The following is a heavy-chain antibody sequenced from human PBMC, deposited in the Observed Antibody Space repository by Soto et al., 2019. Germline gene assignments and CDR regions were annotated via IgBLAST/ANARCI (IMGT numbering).Heavy chain of an antibody. CDR2: MSGNNGNT. CDR3: ARGDAVGYCSGGSCREGAFDI. D-gene: IGHD2-15*01. V-gene: IGHV1-8*02. CDR1: GYTFTNCG. J-gene: IGHJ3*02. Sequence: GASVKVSCKASGYTFTNCGINWVRQAPGQGLEWMGWMSGNNGNTGYAQKFQGRVTMTRNTSTSTAYMELSSLRSEDTAVYYCARGDAVGYCSGGSCREGAFDIWGQGTMVTVSS.